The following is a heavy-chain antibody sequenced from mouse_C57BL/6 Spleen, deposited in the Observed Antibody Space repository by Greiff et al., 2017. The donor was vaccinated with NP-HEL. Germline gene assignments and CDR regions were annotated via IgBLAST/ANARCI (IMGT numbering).Heavy chain of an antibody. CDR3: ARWDPDGYYGY. D-gene: IGHD2-3*01. Sequence: QVQLQQPGAELVKPGASVKLSCKASGYTFTSYWITWVKQRPGQGLEWIGDIYPGSGSSNYNDKFKSKATLTVDTSSSTPYMQLSSLTSEDSAVSYCARWDPDGYYGYWGQGTTLTVSS. V-gene: IGHV1-55*01. CDR1: GYTFTSYW. J-gene: IGHJ2*01. CDR2: IYPGSGSS.